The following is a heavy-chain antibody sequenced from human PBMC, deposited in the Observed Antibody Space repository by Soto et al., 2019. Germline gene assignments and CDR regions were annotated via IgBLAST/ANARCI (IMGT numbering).Heavy chain of an antibody. V-gene: IGHV4-34*01. CDR2: INHSGST. CDR1: GGSFSGYY. CDR3: ARGADYYDFWYSGARGSWNWFDP. D-gene: IGHD3-3*01. J-gene: IGHJ5*02. Sequence: SETLSLTCAVYGGSFSGYYWSWIRQPPGKGLEWIGEINHSGSTNYNPSLKSRVTISVDTSKNQFSLKLSSVTAADTAVYYCARGADYYDFWYSGARGSWNWFDPWGQGTLVTVSS.